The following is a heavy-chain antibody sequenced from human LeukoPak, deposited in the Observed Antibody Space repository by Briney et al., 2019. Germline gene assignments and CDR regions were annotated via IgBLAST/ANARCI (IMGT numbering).Heavy chain of an antibody. D-gene: IGHD2-2*01. J-gene: IGHJ3*02. Sequence: PSETLSLTCTVSGGSISSYYWSWIRQPPGKGLEWIGYIYYSGSTNYNPSLKSRVTISVDTSKNQFSLKLSFVTAADTAVYYCARAYSYAHDAFDIWGQGTMVTVSS. CDR3: ARAYSYAHDAFDI. CDR2: IYYSGST. V-gene: IGHV4-59*08. CDR1: GGSISSYY.